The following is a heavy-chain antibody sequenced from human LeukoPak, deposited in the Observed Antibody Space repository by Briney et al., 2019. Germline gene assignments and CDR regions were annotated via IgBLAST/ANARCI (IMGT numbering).Heavy chain of an antibody. V-gene: IGHV3-23*01. J-gene: IGHJ4*02. Sequence: GGSLRLSCAASGFTFSSYAMSWVRRAPGKGLEWVSAISGSGGSTYYADSVKGRFTISRDNSKNTLYLQMNSLRAEDTAVYYCAKGDDSSGYYPGGADYWGQGTLVTVSS. D-gene: IGHD3-22*01. CDR1: GFTFSSYA. CDR3: AKGDDSSGYYPGGADY. CDR2: ISGSGGST.